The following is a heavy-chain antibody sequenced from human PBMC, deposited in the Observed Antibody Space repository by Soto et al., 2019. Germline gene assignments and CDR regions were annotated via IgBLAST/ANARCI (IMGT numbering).Heavy chain of an antibody. CDR2: ISNSGGST. Sequence: SLRLSCSASLFTFSSYAMSWVLQSPGKGLEWVSGISNSGGSTYYADSVKGRFTISRDNSKNTLYLQMNSLRAEDTAVYYCAKDVKPMLRRTFEYWGHGTLVTVSS. D-gene: IGHD3-10*01. J-gene: IGHJ4*01. CDR1: LFTFSSYA. CDR3: AKDVKPMLRRTFEY. V-gene: IGHV3-23*01.